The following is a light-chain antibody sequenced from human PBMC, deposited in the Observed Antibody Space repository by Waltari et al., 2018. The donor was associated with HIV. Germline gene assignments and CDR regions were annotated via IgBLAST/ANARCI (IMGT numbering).Light chain of an antibody. J-gene: IGKJ3*01. V-gene: IGKV3-20*01. CDR2: GAT. Sequence: EIVFRQSPGTLSLSPGERATLSCRSSQTVSSSYLAWYQHKPGQAPRLLIYGATSRATGIPDRFSGSGSGTDFTLTISRLEPEDFAVYFCQQYGTSFTFGPGTKVDIK. CDR1: QTVSSSY. CDR3: QQYGTSFT.